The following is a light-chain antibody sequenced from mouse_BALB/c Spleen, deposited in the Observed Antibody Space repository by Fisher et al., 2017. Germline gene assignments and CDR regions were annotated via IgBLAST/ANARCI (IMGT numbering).Light chain of an antibody. CDR2: RTS. J-gene: IGKJ4*01. Sequence: IVLTQTPAIMSASLGERVTMTCTASSSISSNYLHWYQQKPGFSPKLLIYRTSNLASGVPARFSGSGSGTSYSLTISSMEAEDAATYYCHQYHRSPFTFGSGTKLEIK. V-gene: IGKV4-74*01. CDR3: HQYHRSPFT. CDR1: SSISSNY.